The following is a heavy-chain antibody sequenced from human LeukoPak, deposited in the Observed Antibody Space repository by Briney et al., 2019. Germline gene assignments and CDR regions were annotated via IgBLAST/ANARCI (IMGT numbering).Heavy chain of an antibody. CDR2: IYYSGST. Sequence: SETLSLTCTVSGGSISSYYWSWIRQPPGKGLEWIGYIYYSGSTNYNPSLKSRVTISVDTSKNQFSLKLSSVTAADTAVYYCARASRYDILTGYYSHYFDYWGQGTLVTVSS. CDR1: GGSISSYY. CDR3: ARASRYDILTGYYSHYFDY. D-gene: IGHD3-9*01. J-gene: IGHJ4*02. V-gene: IGHV4-59*01.